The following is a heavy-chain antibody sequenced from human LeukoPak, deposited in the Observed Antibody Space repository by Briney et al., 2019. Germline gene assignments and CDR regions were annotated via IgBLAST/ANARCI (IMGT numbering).Heavy chain of an antibody. CDR3: ARPRYSSGALLY. D-gene: IGHD6-19*01. CDR1: GGSFSGYY. J-gene: IGHJ4*02. V-gene: IGHV4-34*01. CDR2: INHSGST. Sequence: SETLSLTCAVYGGSFSGYYWSWIRQPPGKGLEWIGEINHSGSTNYNPSLKSRATISVDTSKNQFSLKLSSVTAADTAAYYCARPRYSSGALLYWGQGTLVTVSS.